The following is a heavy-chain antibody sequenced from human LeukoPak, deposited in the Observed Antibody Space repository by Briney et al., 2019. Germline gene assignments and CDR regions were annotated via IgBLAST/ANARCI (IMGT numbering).Heavy chain of an antibody. V-gene: IGHV1-2*02. CDR1: GYTFTGYY. J-gene: IGHJ5*02. Sequence: ASVTVSYKASGYTFTGYYMHWVRQAPGQGLEWMGWINPNIGCTNYAQKFQGRVTMTRDTSISTAYMELSRLRSDDTAVYYCARDPDMSSYGLASWFDPWGQGSPLTLSS. D-gene: IGHD5-18*01. CDR2: INPNIGCT. CDR3: ARDPDMSSYGLASWFDP.